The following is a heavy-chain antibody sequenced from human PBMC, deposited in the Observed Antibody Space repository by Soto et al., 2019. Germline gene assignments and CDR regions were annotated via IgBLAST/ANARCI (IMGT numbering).Heavy chain of an antibody. CDR2: IRSKANSYAT. CDR3: TRPDYDRDHGFAP. Sequence: GGSLRLSCAASGFTFSGSAMHWVRQASGKGLEWVGRIRSKANSYATAYAASVKGRFTISRDDSKNTAYLQMNSLKTEDTAVYYCTRPDYDRDHGFAPWGQGTLVTVSS. J-gene: IGHJ5*02. CDR1: GFTFSGSA. V-gene: IGHV3-73*01. D-gene: IGHD4-17*01.